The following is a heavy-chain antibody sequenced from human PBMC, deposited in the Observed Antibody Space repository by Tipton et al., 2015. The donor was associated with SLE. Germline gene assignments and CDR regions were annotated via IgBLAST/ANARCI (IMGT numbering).Heavy chain of an antibody. J-gene: IGHJ4*02. D-gene: IGHD1-26*01. CDR3: AKATLLHSYRYSGSFFDY. Sequence: SLRLSCVASGFTFSTYTMNWVRQAPGKGLEWVSAISGSGGSTYYADSVKGRFTISRDNSKNTLYLQMNSLRAEDTAVYYCAKATLLHSYRYSGSFFDYWGQGTLVTVSS. V-gene: IGHV3-23*01. CDR2: ISGSGGST. CDR1: GFTFSTYT.